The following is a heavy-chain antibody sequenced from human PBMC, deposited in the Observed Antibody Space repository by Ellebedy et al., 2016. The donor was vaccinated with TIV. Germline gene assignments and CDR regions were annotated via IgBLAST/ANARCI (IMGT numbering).Heavy chain of an antibody. CDR1: GGSFSGYY. Sequence: SETLSLTCAVYGGSFSGYYWTWIRQPPGKGLEWIGYIYYSGRTNYNPSLKGRVTISVDTSKNQFSLKLNSVTAADTAVYYCARGISTMNPWGQGTLVTVSS. J-gene: IGHJ5*02. CDR2: IYYSGRT. D-gene: IGHD2/OR15-2a*01. CDR3: ARGISTMNP. V-gene: IGHV4-59*01.